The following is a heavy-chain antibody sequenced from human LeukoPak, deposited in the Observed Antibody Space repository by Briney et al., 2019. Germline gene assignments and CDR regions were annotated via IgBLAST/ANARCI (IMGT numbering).Heavy chain of an antibody. Sequence: SETLSLTCTVSGGSISSYYWSWIRQPPGKGLEWIGYIYYSGSTNYNPSLKSRVTISVDTSKNQFSLKLSSVTAADTAVYYCVRWVGSYGQDYWGQGTLVTVSS. V-gene: IGHV4-59*01. CDR2: IYYSGST. CDR3: VRWVGSYGQDY. CDR1: GGSISSYY. J-gene: IGHJ4*02. D-gene: IGHD5-18*01.